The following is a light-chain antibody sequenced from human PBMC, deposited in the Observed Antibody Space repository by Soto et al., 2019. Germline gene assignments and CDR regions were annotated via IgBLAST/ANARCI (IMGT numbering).Light chain of an antibody. CDR2: GNS. V-gene: IGLV1-40*01. CDR3: QSYDSSLSGSWV. J-gene: IGLJ1*01. CDR1: SSNIGAGYD. Sequence: QSVLTQPPSVSGAPGQRVTISCTGSSSNIGAGYDVHWYQQLPGTAPKLLTYGNSNRPSGVPDRFSGSKSGTSASLAITGLQAEDEADYYCQSYDSSLSGSWVFGTGTKVTVL.